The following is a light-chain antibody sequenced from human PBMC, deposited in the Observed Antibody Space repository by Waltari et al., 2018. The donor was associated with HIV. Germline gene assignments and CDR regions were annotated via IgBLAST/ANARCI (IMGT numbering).Light chain of an antibody. CDR3: AAWDDSLSGYV. V-gene: IGLV1-47*01. J-gene: IGLJ1*01. Sequence: QSVLTQPPSASGTPGQRVTISCSGSSSNIERNYVYWYQHLPGPAPKHLIYRNNDRPSGVPARFSGAKSGPSASLAISGLRSEDEADYYCAAWDDSLSGYVFGTGTKVTVL. CDR1: SSNIERNY. CDR2: RNN.